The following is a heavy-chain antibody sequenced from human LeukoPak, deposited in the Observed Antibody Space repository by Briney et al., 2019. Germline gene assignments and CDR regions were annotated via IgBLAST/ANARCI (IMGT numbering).Heavy chain of an antibody. Sequence: SETLSLTCAVYGGSFSGYYWSWIRQPPGKGLEWIGEINHSGSTNYNPSLKSRVTISVDTSKNQFSLKLSSVTAADTAVYYCARAEYSSGWYMDVWGKGTTVTISS. CDR2: INHSGST. CDR3: ARAEYSSGWYMDV. J-gene: IGHJ6*03. CDR1: GGSFSGYY. V-gene: IGHV4-34*01. D-gene: IGHD6-19*01.